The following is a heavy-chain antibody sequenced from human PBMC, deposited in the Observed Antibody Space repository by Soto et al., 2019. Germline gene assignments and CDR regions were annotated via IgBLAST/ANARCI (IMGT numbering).Heavy chain of an antibody. CDR1: GFTFSSYW. CDR2: INSDGSST. Sequence: GGSLRLSCAASGFTFSSYWMHWVRQAPGKGLVWVSRINSDGSSTSYADSVKGRFTISRDNAKNTLYLQMNSLRAEDTAVYYCAKHFYDDSGYSKSNYWGQGTLVTVSS. V-gene: IGHV3-74*01. CDR3: AKHFYDDSGYSKSNY. J-gene: IGHJ4*02. D-gene: IGHD3-22*01.